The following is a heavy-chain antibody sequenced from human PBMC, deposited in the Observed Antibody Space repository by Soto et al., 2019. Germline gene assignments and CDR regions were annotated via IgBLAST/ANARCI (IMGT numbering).Heavy chain of an antibody. Sequence: SVKVSCKASGGTFSSCAISWVRQAPGQGLEWMGGIIPIFGTANYAQKFQGRVTITADESTSTAYMELSSLRSEDTAVYYCARGAIFGVVIIRDYYYYGMDVWGQGTTVTV. D-gene: IGHD3-3*01. V-gene: IGHV1-69*13. J-gene: IGHJ6*02. CDR2: IIPIFGTA. CDR3: ARGAIFGVVIIRDYYYYGMDV. CDR1: GGTFSSCA.